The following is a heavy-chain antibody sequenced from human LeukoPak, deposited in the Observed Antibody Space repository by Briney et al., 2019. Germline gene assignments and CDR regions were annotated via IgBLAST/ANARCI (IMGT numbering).Heavy chain of an antibody. CDR1: GVSISSSNSY. CDR3: ARQTGSGLFILP. J-gene: IGHJ4*02. CDR2: IYYSGNT. D-gene: IGHD3/OR15-3a*01. V-gene: IGHV4-39*01. Sequence: SETLSLTCPVSGVSISSSNSYWGWIRQPPGKGLEWIGSIYYSGNTYYNASLKSQVSISIDPSKNQFSLKPTSVTAADTAVYYCARQTGSGLFILPGGQGTLVTVSS.